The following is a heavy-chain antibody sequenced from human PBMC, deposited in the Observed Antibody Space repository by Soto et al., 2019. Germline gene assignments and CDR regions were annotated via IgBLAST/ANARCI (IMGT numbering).Heavy chain of an antibody. CDR2: IIPIFGTA. CDR3: ARGPPLYIVVVPAEVYNWFDP. Sequence: SVKVSCKASGGTFSSYAISWVRQAPGQGLEWMGGIIPIFGTANYAQKFQGRVTITADESTSTAYMELSSLRSEDTAVYYCARGPPLYIVVVPAEVYNWFDPWSQGTLVTVSS. V-gene: IGHV1-69*13. CDR1: GGTFSSYA. J-gene: IGHJ5*02. D-gene: IGHD2-2*01.